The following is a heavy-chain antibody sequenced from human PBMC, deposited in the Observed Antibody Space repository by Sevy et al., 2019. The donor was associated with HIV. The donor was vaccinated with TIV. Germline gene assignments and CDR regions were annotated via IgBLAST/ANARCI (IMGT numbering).Heavy chain of an antibody. D-gene: IGHD3-22*01. J-gene: IGHJ4*02. CDR2: IKQDESEK. CDR1: GFSFSTYW. Sequence: GGSLRLSCAASGFSFSTYWMHWVRQAPGKGLEWVASIKQDESEKSYVASVKGRFTIPRDNAKNSVYLGMNSLRREDTALYYCAKGNSGSFDYWGQGTLVTVSS. V-gene: IGHV3-7*01. CDR3: AKGNSGSFDY.